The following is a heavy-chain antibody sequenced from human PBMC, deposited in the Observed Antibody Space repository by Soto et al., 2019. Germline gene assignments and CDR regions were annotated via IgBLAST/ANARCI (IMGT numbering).Heavy chain of an antibody. CDR2: ISYDGSNK. Sequence: ESGGGVVQPGRSLRLSCAASGFTFSSYGMHWVRQAPGKGLEWVAVISYDGSNKYYADSVKGRFTISRDNSKNTLYLQMNSLRAEDTAVYYCAKEGYGGNFEFDYWGQGTLVTVSS. V-gene: IGHV3-30*18. CDR1: GFTFSSYG. D-gene: IGHD4-17*01. J-gene: IGHJ4*02. CDR3: AKEGYGGNFEFDY.